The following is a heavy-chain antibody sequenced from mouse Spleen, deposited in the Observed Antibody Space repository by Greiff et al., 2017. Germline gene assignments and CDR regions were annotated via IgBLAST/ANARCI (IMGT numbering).Heavy chain of an antibody. V-gene: IGHV5-17*02. Sequence: EVQVVESGGGLVQPGGSRKLSCAASGFTFSSFGMHWVRQAPEKGLEWVAYISSGSSTIYYADTVKGRFTISRDNPKNTLFLQMTSLRSEDTAMYYCAREGNYAMDYWGQRTLVTVSA. J-gene: IGHJ3*01. D-gene: IGHD2-1*01. CDR3: AREGNYAMDY. CDR1: GFTFSSFG. CDR2: ISSGSSTI.